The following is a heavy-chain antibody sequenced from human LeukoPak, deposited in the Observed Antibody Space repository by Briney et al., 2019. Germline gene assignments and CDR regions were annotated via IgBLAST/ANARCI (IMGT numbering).Heavy chain of an antibody. J-gene: IGHJ3*02. D-gene: IGHD5-18*01. CDR2: IYHSGST. Sequence: PSETLSLTCAVSGGSISSGGYSWSWIRQPPGKGLEWIGYIYHSGSTYYNPSLKSRVTISVDGSKNQFSLKLSSVTAADTAVYYCARGLSGMVTAFDIWGQGTMVTVSS. CDR3: ARGLSGMVTAFDI. CDR1: GGSISSGGYS. V-gene: IGHV4-30-2*01.